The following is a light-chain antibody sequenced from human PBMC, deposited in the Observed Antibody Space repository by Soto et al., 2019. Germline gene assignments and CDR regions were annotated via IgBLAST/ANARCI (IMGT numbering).Light chain of an antibody. Sequence: QSALTQPASVSGSPGQSITISCTGTSSDIGGYNFVSWYQQHPGKAPKLMIHEVSNRPSGVSNRFSGSKSGNTASLTISGLQAEDEADYYCRSYRSSNTLVFGGGPKLTVL. V-gene: IGLV2-14*01. J-gene: IGLJ2*01. CDR2: EVS. CDR1: SSDIGGYNF. CDR3: RSYRSSNTLV.